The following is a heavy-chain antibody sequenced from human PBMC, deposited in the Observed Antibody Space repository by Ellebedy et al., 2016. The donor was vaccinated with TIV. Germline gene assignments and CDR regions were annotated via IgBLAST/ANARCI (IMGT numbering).Heavy chain of an antibody. CDR3: TRDGGSYGSGRFGRADH. CDR2: IDTRSTSL. V-gene: IGHV3-48*02. Sequence: GESLKISCAASEFTFSGYSMNWVRQAPGKGLEWISYIDTRSTSLYADSVEGRFTISRDNDKSSLFLQVSSRRDEDTAVYYCTRDGGSYGSGRFGRADHWGQGTLVTVSS. J-gene: IGHJ4*02. D-gene: IGHD3-10*01. CDR1: EFTFSGYS.